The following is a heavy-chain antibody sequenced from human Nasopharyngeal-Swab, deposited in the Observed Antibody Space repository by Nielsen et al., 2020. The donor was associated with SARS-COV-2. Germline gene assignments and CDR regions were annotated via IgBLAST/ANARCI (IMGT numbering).Heavy chain of an antibody. CDR1: GFTFSSYA. CDR3: ASRPASVRAVAGATDY. CDR2: IIPIFGTA. Sequence: KISCAASGFTFSSYAISWVRQAPGQGLEWMGGIIPIFGTANYAQKFQGRVTITADESTSTAYMELSSLRSEDTAVYYCASRPASVRAVAGATDYWGQGTLVTVSS. V-gene: IGHV1-69*01. J-gene: IGHJ4*02. D-gene: IGHD6-19*01.